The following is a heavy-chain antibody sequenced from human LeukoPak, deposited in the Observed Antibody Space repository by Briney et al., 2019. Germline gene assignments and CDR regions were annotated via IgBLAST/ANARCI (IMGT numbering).Heavy chain of an antibody. J-gene: IGHJ2*01. CDR3: ASAYCGGDCYSWGIHNYWYFDL. CDR1: GFTFSDYY. Sequence: GGSLRLSCAASGFTFSDYYMSWIRQAPGKGLEWISYISSASSTIYYADSVKGRFTISRDNAKNSLYLQMNSLRAEDTAVYYCASAYCGGDCYSWGIHNYWYFDLWGRGTLVTVSS. D-gene: IGHD2-21*02. CDR2: ISSASSTI. V-gene: IGHV3-11*04.